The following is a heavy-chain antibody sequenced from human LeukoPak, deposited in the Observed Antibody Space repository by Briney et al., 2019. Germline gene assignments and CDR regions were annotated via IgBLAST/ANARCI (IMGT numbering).Heavy chain of an antibody. CDR3: ARTRRGYYFNDAFDI. CDR1: GGSISSSTYY. Sequence: SETLSLTCTVSGGSISSSTYYWGWIRQPPGKGLEWIGSIYYSGSTYYNPSLKSRITISLDTSKDQFSLELSSVTAADTAVYYCARTRRGYYFNDAFDIWGQGTMVTVSS. CDR2: IYYSGST. V-gene: IGHV4-39*07. J-gene: IGHJ3*02. D-gene: IGHD3-22*01.